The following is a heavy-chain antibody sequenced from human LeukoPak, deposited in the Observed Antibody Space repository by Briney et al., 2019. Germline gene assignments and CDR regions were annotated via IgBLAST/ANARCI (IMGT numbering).Heavy chain of an antibody. Sequence: TGGSLRLSCAASGFTFSSYGMHWVRQAPGKGLEWVAFIRYDGSNKYYADSVKGRFTISRDNSKNTLYLQMNSLKTEDTALYYCTRGEGYSTSRNAFDIWGQGTMVTVSS. V-gene: IGHV3-30*02. D-gene: IGHD6-13*01. CDR3: TRGEGYSTSRNAFDI. CDR2: IRYDGSNK. J-gene: IGHJ3*02. CDR1: GFTFSSYG.